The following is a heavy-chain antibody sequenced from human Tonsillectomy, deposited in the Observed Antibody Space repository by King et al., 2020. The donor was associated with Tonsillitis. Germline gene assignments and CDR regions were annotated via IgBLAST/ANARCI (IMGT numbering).Heavy chain of an antibody. D-gene: IGHD6-13*01. CDR2: ITSSSHYI. CDR3: ARGAAAAATFPMDD. CDR1: GFTFSTYG. V-gene: IGHV3-21*01. Sequence: VQLVESGGGLVKPGGSLRLSCAASGFTFSTYGMNWVRQAPGKGLEWVSSITSSSHYIYYGASVKGRFTISRDNAKNSLLLQMNSLRAEDTAVYYCARGAAAAATFPMDDWGQGTMVTVSS. J-gene: IGHJ6*02.